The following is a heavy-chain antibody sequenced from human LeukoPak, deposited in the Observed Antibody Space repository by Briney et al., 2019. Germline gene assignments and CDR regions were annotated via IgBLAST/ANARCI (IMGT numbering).Heavy chain of an antibody. CDR2: IYTSGST. CDR3: ARGKSSSWNYYYYYMDV. V-gene: IGHV4-61*02. CDR1: GGSISSGSYY. J-gene: IGHJ6*03. D-gene: IGHD6-6*01. Sequence: SQTLSLTCTVSGGSISSGSYYWGWIRQPAGKGLEWIGRIYTSGSTNYNPSLKSRVTISVDTSKNQFSLKLSSVTAADTAVYYCARGKSSSWNYYYYYMDVWGKGTTVTVSS.